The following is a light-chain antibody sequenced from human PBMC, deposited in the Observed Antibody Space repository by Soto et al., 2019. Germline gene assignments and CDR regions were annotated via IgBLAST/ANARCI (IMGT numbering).Light chain of an antibody. V-gene: IGKV1-27*01. J-gene: IGKJ1*01. CDR3: QKYNSAPWT. CDR2: VAS. Sequence: DIQMTQSPSSLSASVGDRVTITCRASQGISNYLAWYQQQPGKVPKLLIYVASTLQSGVPSRFSGSGSGTDFTLAISSLQPEEVATYYWQKYNSAPWTFGQGTKVEIK. CDR1: QGISNY.